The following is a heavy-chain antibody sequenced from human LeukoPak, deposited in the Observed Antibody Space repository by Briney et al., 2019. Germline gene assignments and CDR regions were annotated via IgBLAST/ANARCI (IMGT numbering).Heavy chain of an antibody. CDR2: IKEDGSEK. Sequence: PGGSLRLSCAASGFTFSSYWMSWVRQAPGKGLEWVANIKEDGSEKYYVDSVKGRFTISRDNAKNSLYLQMNSLRAEDTALYYCTRISLAAAIDYWGQGALVTVSS. J-gene: IGHJ4*02. V-gene: IGHV3-7*04. CDR1: GFTFSSYW. CDR3: TRISLAAAIDY. D-gene: IGHD6-25*01.